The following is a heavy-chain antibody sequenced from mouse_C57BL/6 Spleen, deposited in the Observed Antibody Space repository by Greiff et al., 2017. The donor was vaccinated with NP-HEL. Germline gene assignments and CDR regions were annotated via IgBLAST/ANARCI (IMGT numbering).Heavy chain of an antibody. Sequence: EVQVVESGPGLVKPSQSLSLTCSVTGYSITSGYYWNWIRQFPGNKLEWMGYISYDGSNNYNPSLKNRISITRDTSKNQFFLKLNSVTTEDTATYYCARGGLRRLYYYAMDYWGQGTSVTVSS. V-gene: IGHV3-6*01. CDR3: ARGGLRRLYYYAMDY. D-gene: IGHD2-4*01. CDR2: ISYDGSN. J-gene: IGHJ4*01. CDR1: GYSITSGYY.